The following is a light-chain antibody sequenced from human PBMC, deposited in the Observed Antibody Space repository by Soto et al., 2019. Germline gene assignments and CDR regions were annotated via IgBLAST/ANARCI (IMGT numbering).Light chain of an antibody. CDR1: TGAVSSGNF. V-gene: IGLV7-43*01. Sequence: QAVVTQEPSVTVSPGGTVTLTCASATGAVSSGNFPSWFQQKPGQPRRALIYSVDSKHSWTPARFSGSLLEGKAPLTLSHVQPEDEAEYYCLPYYGPAGVFGSGPKVTVL. CDR3: LPYYGPAGV. J-gene: IGLJ1*01. CDR2: SVD.